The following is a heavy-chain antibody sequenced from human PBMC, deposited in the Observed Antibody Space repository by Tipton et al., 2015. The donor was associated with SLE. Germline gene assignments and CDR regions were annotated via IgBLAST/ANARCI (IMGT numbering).Heavy chain of an antibody. CDR1: GASIGSGGYS. D-gene: IGHD3-22*01. V-gene: IGHV4-30-2*01. CDR2: IYHSGTT. CDR3: ARDEYRYDATGYHLLGHFDF. Sequence: TLSLTCIVSGASIGSGGYSWNWIRQPPGKGLEWIGYIYHSGTTYYNPSLKSRVTLSVDKSKNQFSLKLSSVTAADTAVYYCARDEYRYDATGYHLLGHFDFWGQGTLVTVSS. J-gene: IGHJ4*02.